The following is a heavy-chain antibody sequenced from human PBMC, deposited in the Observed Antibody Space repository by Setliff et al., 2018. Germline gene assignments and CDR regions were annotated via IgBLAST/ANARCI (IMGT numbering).Heavy chain of an antibody. CDR3: VRSSAPQVVLAADFDF. J-gene: IGHJ4*02. CDR1: GFGFTTFG. D-gene: IGHD6-19*01. CDR2: TSPYSGNT. Sequence: ASVKVSCKTSGFGFTTFGFSWVRQAPGQGLEWLGSTSPYSGNTNYPQWLQDRVTMTIDTSATTVYMELQSLRSDDTAVYYCVRSSAPQVVLAADFDFWGRGTPVTVS. V-gene: IGHV1-18*01.